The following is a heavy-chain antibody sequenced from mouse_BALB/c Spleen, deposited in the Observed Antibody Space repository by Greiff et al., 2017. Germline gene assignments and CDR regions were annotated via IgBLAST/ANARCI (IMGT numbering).Heavy chain of an antibody. CDR3: ARQMGLRNAMDY. CDR1: GFAFSSYD. CDR2: ISSGGGST. D-gene: IGHD2-2*01. J-gene: IGHJ4*01. V-gene: IGHV5-12-1*01. Sequence: DVKLVESGGGLVKPAGSLKLSCAASGFAFSSYDMSWVRQTPEKRLEWVAYISSGGGSTYYPDTVKGRFTISRDNAKNTLYLQMSSLKSEDTAMYYCARQMGLRNAMDYWGQGTSVTVSA.